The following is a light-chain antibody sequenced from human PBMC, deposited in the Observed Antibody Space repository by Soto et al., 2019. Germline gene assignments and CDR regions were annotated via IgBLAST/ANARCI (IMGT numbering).Light chain of an antibody. CDR2: TTS. CDR1: QSISTY. J-gene: IGKJ4*01. V-gene: IGKV1-39*01. CDR3: QQSYSTPLT. Sequence: DIQMTQSPSSLSTSVGDRVTITCRASQSISTYLNWYQQKPGEAPKLLIYTTSTLQSGVPSRFSGSGSGTDFTLAISSLQTEDFATYYCQQSYSTPLTFGGGTKVDIK.